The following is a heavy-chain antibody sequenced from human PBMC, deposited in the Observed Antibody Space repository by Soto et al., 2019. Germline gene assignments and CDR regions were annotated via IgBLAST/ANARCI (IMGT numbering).Heavy chain of an antibody. V-gene: IGHV3-72*01. CDR2: SRNKANSYTK. CDR3: VRMAGTSWSSSYFVY. Sequence: EVQLLESGGGLVQPGGSLRLSCAASGFTLSDHYMDWVRQAPGKGLEWVGRSRNKANSYTKEYAASVAVRFTISRDDSKSLLYLQMNDLKTDDTGVYYSVRMAGTSWSSSYFVYWGEGSLVTVSS. J-gene: IGHJ4*02. D-gene: IGHD6-13*01. CDR1: GFTLSDHY.